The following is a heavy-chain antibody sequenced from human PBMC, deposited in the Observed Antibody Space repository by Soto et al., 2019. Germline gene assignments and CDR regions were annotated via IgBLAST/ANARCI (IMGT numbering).Heavy chain of an antibody. D-gene: IGHD6-19*01. CDR1: GDSVSSNSAA. CDR3: ARSFTSIEKRVAFGWLPRYYGMDV. CDR2: TYYRSKWYN. J-gene: IGHJ6*02. V-gene: IGHV6-1*01. Sequence: KQSQTLSLTCAISGDSVSSNSAAWNWIRQSPSRGLEWLGRTYYRSKWYNDYAVSVKSRITINPDTSKNQFSLQLNSVTPEDTAVYYCARSFTSIEKRVAFGWLPRYYGMDVWGQGTTVTVPS.